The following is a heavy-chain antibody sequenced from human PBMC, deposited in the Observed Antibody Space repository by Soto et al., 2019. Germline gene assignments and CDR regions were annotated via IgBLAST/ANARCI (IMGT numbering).Heavy chain of an antibody. V-gene: IGHV1-18*01. CDR3: ARDLGTTGTTFRFDP. D-gene: IGHD1-1*01. Sequence: ASVKVSCKASGYTFTSYGISWVRQAPGQGLEWMGWISAYNGNTNYAQKLQGRVTMTTDTSTSTAYMELRSLRSDDTAVYYCARDLGTTGTTFRFDPWGQGTLVTVSS. CDR1: GYTFTSYG. J-gene: IGHJ5*02. CDR2: ISAYNGNT.